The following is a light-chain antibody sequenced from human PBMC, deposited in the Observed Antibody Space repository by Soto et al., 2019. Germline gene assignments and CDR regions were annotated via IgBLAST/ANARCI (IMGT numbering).Light chain of an antibody. CDR2: GTS. Sequence: EIVLTQSPGTLSLSPGERATLSCRASQSVGSSYLAWYQQKPGQAPRLLIYGTSSRATGIPDRFSGSGSATDFTLTINRLEPEDFAVYYCQQYGNTHLTFGGGTKLDIK. CDR3: QQYGNTHLT. CDR1: QSVGSSY. J-gene: IGKJ4*01. V-gene: IGKV3-20*01.